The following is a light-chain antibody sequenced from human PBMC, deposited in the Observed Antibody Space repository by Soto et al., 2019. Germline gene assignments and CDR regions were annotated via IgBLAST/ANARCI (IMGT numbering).Light chain of an antibody. Sequence: QSVLTQPASVSGSPGQSITISYTGTSSDVGSYNYVSWCQQHPGKAPKLMIYDVSNRPSGVSNRFSGSKSGNTASLTISGLQAEDEAEYYCNSYTSSSTLVFGTGTKVTVL. V-gene: IGLV2-14*03. CDR3: NSYTSSSTLV. CDR1: SSDVGSYNY. J-gene: IGLJ1*01. CDR2: DVS.